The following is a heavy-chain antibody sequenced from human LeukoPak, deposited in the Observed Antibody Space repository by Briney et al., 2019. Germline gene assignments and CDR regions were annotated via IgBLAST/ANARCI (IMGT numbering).Heavy chain of an antibody. CDR2: ISSSGSSI. CDR3: ARDGEFYYDSSSY. J-gene: IGHJ4*02. D-gene: IGHD3-22*01. CDR1: GFTFSSYE. Sequence: GGSLRLSCAASGFTFSSYEMNWVRQAPGKGLEWVSYISSSGSSIYYADSVKGRFTISRDNAKNSLYLQMNSLRAEDTAVYYCARDGEFYYDSSSYWGQGSLVTVSS. V-gene: IGHV3-48*03.